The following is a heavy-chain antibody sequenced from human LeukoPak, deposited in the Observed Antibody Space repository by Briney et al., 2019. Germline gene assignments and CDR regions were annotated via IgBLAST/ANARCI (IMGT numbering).Heavy chain of an antibody. Sequence: ASVKVSSKASGYTFTNYYIHWVRQAPGQGLEWMGIINPSGGSTNYAQKFQGRVTMTRDTSTNSVYMELSSLRSEDTAVYYCARATWFGGNPSGAFDIWGQGKMVTVSS. CDR2: INPSGGST. D-gene: IGHD4-23*01. CDR3: ARATWFGGNPSGAFDI. V-gene: IGHV1-46*01. J-gene: IGHJ3*02. CDR1: GYTFTNYY.